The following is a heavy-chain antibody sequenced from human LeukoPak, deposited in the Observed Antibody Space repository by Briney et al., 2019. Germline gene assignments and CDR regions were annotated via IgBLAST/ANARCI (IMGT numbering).Heavy chain of an antibody. CDR3: ATDPRRRDGYIVDY. V-gene: IGHV1-24*01. J-gene: IGHJ4*02. CDR1: GYTFTGYY. Sequence: ASVRVSCKASGYTFTGYYMHWVRQAPGKGLEWMGGFDPEDGETIYAQKFQGRVTMTEDTSTDTAYMELSSLRSEDTAVYYCATDPRRRDGYIVDYWGQGTLVTVSS. D-gene: IGHD5-24*01. CDR2: FDPEDGET.